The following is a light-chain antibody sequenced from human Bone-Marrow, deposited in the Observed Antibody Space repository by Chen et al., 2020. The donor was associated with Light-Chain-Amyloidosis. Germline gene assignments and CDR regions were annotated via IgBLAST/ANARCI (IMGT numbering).Light chain of an antibody. CDR3: QHYDTPFT. Sequence: DIQMTQSPSSLSASVGDRVTITCQASQDISNYLNWYQQKPGKAPKLLIYDASNLETGVPSRFSGSGSGTDFIFTISSLQPEDIATYYCQHYDTPFTFGPGTKVDIK. CDR1: QDISNY. J-gene: IGKJ3*01. V-gene: IGKV1-33*01. CDR2: DAS.